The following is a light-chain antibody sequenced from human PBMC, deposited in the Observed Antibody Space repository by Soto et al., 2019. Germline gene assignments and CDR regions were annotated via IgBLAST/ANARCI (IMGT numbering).Light chain of an antibody. J-gene: IGKJ1*01. CDR1: QSVANNY. CDR2: DAS. Sequence: EVALTQSPCTLSLSPVARATLSFMASQSVANNYLTWYQQKPGQAPRVLIYDASTRATGIPDRFSGSGSGTDFTLTISRLEPEDFAVYYCQQYGSSPWTFGQGTKV. CDR3: QQYGSSPWT. V-gene: IGKV3-20*01.